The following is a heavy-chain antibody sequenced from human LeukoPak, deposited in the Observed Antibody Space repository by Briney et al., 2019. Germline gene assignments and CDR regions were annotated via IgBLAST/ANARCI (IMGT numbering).Heavy chain of an antibody. Sequence: GGSLRLSCAASGFTFSSYSMNWVRQAPGKGLERVSSISSSSSYIYYADSVKGRFTISRDNAKNSLYLQMNSLRAEDTAVYYCASQKGYYDILTRDYYYGMDVWGQGTTVTVSS. V-gene: IGHV3-21*01. J-gene: IGHJ6*02. CDR3: ASQKGYYDILTRDYYYGMDV. CDR1: GFTFSSYS. CDR2: ISSSSSYI. D-gene: IGHD3-9*01.